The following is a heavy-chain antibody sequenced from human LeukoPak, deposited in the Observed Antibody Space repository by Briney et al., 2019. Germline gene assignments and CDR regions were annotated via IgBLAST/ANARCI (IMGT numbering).Heavy chain of an antibody. CDR1: GFTFSSYG. CDR2: ISYDGSNK. Sequence: GRSLRLSCAASGFTFSSYGMHWVRQAPGKGLEWVAVISYDGSNKYYADSVKGRFTISRDNSKNTLYLQMNSLRAEDTAVYYCATSVGATELHQGDFDYWGQGTLVTVSS. J-gene: IGHJ4*02. CDR3: ATSVGATELHQGDFDY. V-gene: IGHV3-30*03. D-gene: IGHD1-26*01.